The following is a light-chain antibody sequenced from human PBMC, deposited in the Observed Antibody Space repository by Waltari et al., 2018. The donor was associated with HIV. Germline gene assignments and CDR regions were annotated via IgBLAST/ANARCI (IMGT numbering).Light chain of an antibody. J-gene: IGLJ2*01. Sequence: QSLLTQPPSVSGAPGQRVTISCTGSSSNIGAGFDVHWYQQLPGTVPKLLIYGYSHRPSGVPHRFSGSKSGTSASLAITGLQAEDEADYYCQSYDRSLSGYVVFGGGTKLTVL. V-gene: IGLV1-40*01. CDR1: SSNIGAGFD. CDR2: GYS. CDR3: QSYDRSLSGYVV.